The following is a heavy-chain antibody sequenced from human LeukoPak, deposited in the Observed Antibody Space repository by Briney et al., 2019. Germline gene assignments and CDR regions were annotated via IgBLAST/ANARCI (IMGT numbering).Heavy chain of an antibody. D-gene: IGHD3-16*02. CDR3: ARVSDYVWGSYRYQDDYGWDV. Sequence: PSETLSLTCTVPGGSISSSYWSWIRQPPGKGLEWIGYIYHSGSTNYNPSLKSRVTISVATSKNRFSLKLSSVTAADTAVYYCARVSDYVWGSYRYQDDYGWDVWGQGTTVTVSS. J-gene: IGHJ6*02. V-gene: IGHV4-59*01. CDR1: GGSISSSY. CDR2: IYHSGST.